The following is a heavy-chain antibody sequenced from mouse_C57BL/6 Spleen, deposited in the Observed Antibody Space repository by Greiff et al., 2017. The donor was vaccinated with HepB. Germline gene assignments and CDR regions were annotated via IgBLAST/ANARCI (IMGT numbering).Heavy chain of an antibody. V-gene: IGHV1-59*01. CDR2: IDPSDSYT. CDR3: ARGGYGNRYYAMDD. CDR1: GYTFTSYW. J-gene: IGHJ4*01. Sequence: QVQLQQPGAELVRPGTSVKLSCKASGYTFTSYWMHWVKQRPGQGLEWIGVIDPSDSYTNYNQKFKGKATLTVDTSSSTAYMQLSSLTSEDSAVYYCARGGYGNRYYAMDDWGQGTSVTVSS. D-gene: IGHD2-10*02.